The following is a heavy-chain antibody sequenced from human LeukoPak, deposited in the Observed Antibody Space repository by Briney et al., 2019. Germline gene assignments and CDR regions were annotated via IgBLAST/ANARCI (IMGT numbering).Heavy chain of an antibody. J-gene: IGHJ4*02. D-gene: IGHD3-9*01. V-gene: IGHV3-23*01. CDR1: EFTFSSYA. CDR2: ITNGGGST. Sequence: GGSLRLSCAASEFTFSSYAMSWVRQSPGKGLEWVSGITNGGGSTYYADSVKGRFTISRDNSKNTLYLLMNSLRAEDTAVYYCAKFYDILTGYVDYWGQGTLVTVSS. CDR3: AKFYDILTGYVDY.